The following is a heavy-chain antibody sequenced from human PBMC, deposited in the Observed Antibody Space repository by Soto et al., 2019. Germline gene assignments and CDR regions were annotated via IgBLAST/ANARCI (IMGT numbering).Heavy chain of an antibody. CDR2: ITWNSGKI. CDR1: GFAFDDYA. CDR3: VKDSYADFHRVLSTAEYFFDY. J-gene: IGHJ4*01. V-gene: IGHV3-9*01. Sequence: GGSLRLSCTASGFAFDDYAMHWVRQGPGRGLEWVSGITWNSGKIAYADSVKGRFTIARDDDNNSLYLQMNSLRPEDTALYYCVKDSYADFHRVLSTAEYFFDYWGHGTLVTVSS. D-gene: IGHD2-15*01.